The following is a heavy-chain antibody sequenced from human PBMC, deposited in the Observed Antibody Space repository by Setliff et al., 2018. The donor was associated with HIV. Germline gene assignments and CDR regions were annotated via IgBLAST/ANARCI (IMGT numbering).Heavy chain of an antibody. D-gene: IGHD6-6*01. Sequence: AGGSLRLSCAASGFTFSDSNMGWIRQAPGKGLEWVSYISSRSGYTNYADSVEGRFTISRENGKNSLFLQMSSLRVEDTAMYYCARGGPYSSSSDTYDFWGQGTLVTVSS. CDR2: ISSRSGYT. CDR3: ARGGPYSSSSDTYDF. CDR1: GFTFSDSN. V-gene: IGHV3-11*06. J-gene: IGHJ4*02.